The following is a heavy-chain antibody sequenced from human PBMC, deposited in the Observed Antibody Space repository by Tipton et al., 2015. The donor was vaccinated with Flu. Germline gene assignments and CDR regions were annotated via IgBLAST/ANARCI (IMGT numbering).Heavy chain of an antibody. Sequence: QVQLVQSGPEVKKPGSSVKVSCKASGGTFSSYAISWVRQAPGQGLEWMGGIIPILGIANYAQKFQGRDTITADKSTSTAYMELSSLRSEDTAVYYCASLAAVRYYGMDVWGQGTTVTVSS. CDR1: GGTFSSYA. CDR2: IIPILGIA. J-gene: IGHJ6*02. V-gene: IGHV1-69*09. D-gene: IGHD6-25*01. CDR3: ASLAAVRYYGMDV.